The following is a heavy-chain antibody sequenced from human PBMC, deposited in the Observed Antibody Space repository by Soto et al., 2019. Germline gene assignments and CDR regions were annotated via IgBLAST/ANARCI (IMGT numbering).Heavy chain of an antibody. D-gene: IGHD2-2*01. J-gene: IGHJ4*02. CDR2: INHSGST. Sequence: PSETLSLTCTVDGGSFSGYYWSWIRQPPGKGLEWIGEINHSGSTNYNPSLKSRVTISVDTSKNQFSLKLSSVNAADTAVYYCASTYCSSTSCYPFDDYWGQGTLVTVSS. CDR3: ASTYCSSTSCYPFDDY. CDR1: GGSFSGYY. V-gene: IGHV4-34*01.